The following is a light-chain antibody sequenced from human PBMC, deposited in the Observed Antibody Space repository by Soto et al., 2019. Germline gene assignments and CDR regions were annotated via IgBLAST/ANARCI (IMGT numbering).Light chain of an antibody. CDR3: QQYYSTLWT. CDR1: QSVLYSSNNKNY. Sequence: DIVMTQSPDSLAVSLGERATINCKSSQSVLYSSNNKNYLAWYQQKPGQPLKLLIYWASTRESGVPDRFSGSGSGTDFTLTISSLQAEDVAVYYCQQYYSTLWTFGQGTKVEIK. CDR2: WAS. V-gene: IGKV4-1*01. J-gene: IGKJ1*01.